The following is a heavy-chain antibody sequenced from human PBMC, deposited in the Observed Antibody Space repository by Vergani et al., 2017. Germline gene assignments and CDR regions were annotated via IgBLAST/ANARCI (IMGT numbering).Heavy chain of an antibody. CDR1: GGSFSGYY. Sequence: QVQLQQWGAGLLKPSETLSLTCAVYGGSFSGYYWSWIRQSPGKGLEWIGEVNHSGRTNYNPSLKSRVTISGDTSKNQFSLRLTSVTAADTAVYYCARGLRPRRTGWTSAHFDYWAQGTLVTASS. CDR2: VNHSGRT. CDR3: ARGLRPRRTGWTSAHFDY. J-gene: IGHJ4*02. V-gene: IGHV4-34*01. D-gene: IGHD6-19*01.